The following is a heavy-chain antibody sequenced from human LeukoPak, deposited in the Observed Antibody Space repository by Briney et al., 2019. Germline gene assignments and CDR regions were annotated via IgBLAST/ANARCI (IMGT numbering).Heavy chain of an antibody. CDR1: GYTFTSYA. CDR3: ARVALLWFGDDFFDY. D-gene: IGHD3-10*01. CDR2: INAGNGNT. J-gene: IGHJ4*02. V-gene: IGHV1-3*01. Sequence: GASVKVSCKASGYTFTSYAMHWVRQAPGQRLEWMGWINAGNGNTKYSQKFQGRVTITRDTSASTAYMELSSLRSEDTAVYYCARVALLWFGDDFFDYWGQGTLVTVSS.